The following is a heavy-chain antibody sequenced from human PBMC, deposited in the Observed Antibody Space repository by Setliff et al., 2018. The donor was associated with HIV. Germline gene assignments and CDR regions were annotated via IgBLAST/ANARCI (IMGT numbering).Heavy chain of an antibody. D-gene: IGHD2-8*01. CDR2: IYYSGST. CDR3: ARGVYPREFYFDY. CDR1: GGSISSYY. V-gene: IGHV4-59*12. Sequence: SETLSLTCTVSGGSISSYYWSWIRQPPGKGLEWIGYIYYSGSTNYNPSLKSRVTISVDTSKNQFSLKLNSVTAADTAVYYCARGVYPREFYFDYWGQGSLVTVSS. J-gene: IGHJ4*02.